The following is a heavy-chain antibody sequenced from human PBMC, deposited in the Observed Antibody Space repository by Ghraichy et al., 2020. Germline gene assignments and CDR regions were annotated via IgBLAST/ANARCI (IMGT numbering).Heavy chain of an antibody. V-gene: IGHV3-48*02. D-gene: IGHD2-21*02. CDR3: ARKGGSCGGDCFLEFDL. Sequence: ESLNISCVASGFTFTNYAINWVRQAPGKGLEWVSYIDTAKRPTIYYGGSVRGRFTISRDNGRNSVYLQMDSLKEEDTAVYYCARKGGSCGGDCFLEFDLWSRGTLVTVSS. J-gene: IGHJ2*01. CDR2: IDTAKRPTI. CDR1: GFTFTNYA.